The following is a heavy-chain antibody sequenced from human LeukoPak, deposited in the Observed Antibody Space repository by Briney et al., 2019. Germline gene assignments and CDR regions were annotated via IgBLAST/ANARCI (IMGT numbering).Heavy chain of an antibody. CDR2: IYYSGST. CDR3: ARLIIAAASFDY. Sequence: SETLSLTCTVSGGSISSSSYYWGWIRQPPGTGLEWIGSIYYSGSTYYNPSLKSRVTISVDTSKNQFSLKLSSVTAADTAVYYCARLIIAAASFDYWGQGTLVTVSS. V-gene: IGHV4-39*01. CDR1: GGSISSSSYY. J-gene: IGHJ4*02. D-gene: IGHD6-13*01.